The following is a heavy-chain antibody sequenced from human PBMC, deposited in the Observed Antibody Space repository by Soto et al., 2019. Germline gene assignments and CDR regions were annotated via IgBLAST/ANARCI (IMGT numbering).Heavy chain of an antibody. CDR3: AKEETVISHYYYYYGMDV. CDR2: ISGTGGIT. CDR1: GFTFSSYA. Sequence: EVQLLESGGGLVQPGGSLRLSCAASGFTFSSYAMNWVRQAPGKGLEWVSVISGTGGITYHADSVKGRFTISRDNSKNTLYLQMDSLRAEDTAVYFCAKEETVISHYYYYYGMDVWGQWTTVTVSS. V-gene: IGHV3-23*01. J-gene: IGHJ6*02. D-gene: IGHD4-4*01.